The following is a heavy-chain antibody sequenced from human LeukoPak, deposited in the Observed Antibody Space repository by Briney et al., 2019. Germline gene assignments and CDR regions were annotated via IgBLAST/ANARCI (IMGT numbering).Heavy chain of an antibody. V-gene: IGHV4-4*02. CDR3: AGTYYYDSSGYFFDY. CDR1: GGSISSSNW. Sequence: SETLSLTCAVSGGSISSSNWWSWVRQPPGKGLEWIGEIYHSGSTNYNPSLKSRVTISVDKSKNQFSLKLSSVTAADTAVYYCAGTYYYDSSGYFFDYWGQGTLVTVSS. CDR2: IYHSGST. D-gene: IGHD3-22*01. J-gene: IGHJ4*02.